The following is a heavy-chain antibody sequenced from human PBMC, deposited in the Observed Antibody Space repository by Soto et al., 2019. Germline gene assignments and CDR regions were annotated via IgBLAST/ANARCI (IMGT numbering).Heavy chain of an antibody. V-gene: IGHV1-46*01. CDR1: GYTFTHYY. CDR2: INPASGST. Sequence: QVQLVQSGAEVKKPGASVKLSCRTSGYTFTHYYIHWVRQAPGQGLEWLAIINPASGSTNYAQDFQGIVTLTMDTSTTTVNMALSGLRAEATAIFYCARDLAAGDHWGQGTLVTVSS. CDR3: ARDLAAGDH. J-gene: IGHJ4*02. D-gene: IGHD6-13*01.